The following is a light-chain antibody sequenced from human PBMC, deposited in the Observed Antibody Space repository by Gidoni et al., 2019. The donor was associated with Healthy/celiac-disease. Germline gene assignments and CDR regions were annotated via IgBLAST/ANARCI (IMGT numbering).Light chain of an antibody. Sequence: QSALTQPASVSGYPGQSITISCTGTSSVVGGYNYVSWYQQHPGKAPKLMIYDVSNRPSGVSNRFSGSKSGNTASLTISGLQAEDEADYYCSSYTSSSGVFGTGTKVTVL. CDR2: DVS. CDR1: SSVVGGYNY. V-gene: IGLV2-14*01. J-gene: IGLJ1*01. CDR3: SSYTSSSGV.